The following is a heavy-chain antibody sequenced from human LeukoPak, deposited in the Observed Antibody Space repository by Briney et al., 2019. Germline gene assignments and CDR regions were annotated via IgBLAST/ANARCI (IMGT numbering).Heavy chain of an antibody. CDR1: GYTFTSYG. D-gene: IGHD1-26*01. CDR3: ARVRLVGATTGCFDY. V-gene: IGHV1-18*01. CDR2: IGAYNGNT. J-gene: IGHJ4*02. Sequence: GASVKVSCKASGYTFTSYGISWVRQAPGQGLEWMGWIGAYNGNTNYAQKLQGRVTMTTDSSTSTAYMELSSLRSEDTAVYYCARVRLVGATTGCFDYWGQGTLVTVSS.